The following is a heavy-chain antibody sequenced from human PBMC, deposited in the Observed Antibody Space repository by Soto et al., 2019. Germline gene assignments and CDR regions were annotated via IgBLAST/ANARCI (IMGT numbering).Heavy chain of an antibody. Sequence: PSETLSLTCTVSGGSISGYYWSWLRQPPGKGLEWIGYIYYIGSTNYNPSLKSRVTISVDTSKNQFSLKLSSVTAADTAVYYCARSGERGVNKRPSDYCGQGTLVTSPQ. J-gene: IGHJ4*02. V-gene: IGHV4-59*01. CDR3: ARSGERGVNKRPSDY. CDR2: IYYIGST. CDR1: GGSISGYY. D-gene: IGHD3-10*01.